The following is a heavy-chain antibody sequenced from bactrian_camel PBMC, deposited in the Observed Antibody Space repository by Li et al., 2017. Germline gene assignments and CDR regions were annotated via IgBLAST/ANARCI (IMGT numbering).Heavy chain of an antibody. CDR2: NIGRSST. CDR1: GDPVGTCT. Sequence: QVQLVESGGGSVQAGGSLRLSCAVFGDPVGTCTMSWYRQAPGKERELVSNIGRSSTYYSDSVKGRFTISQDNTKNTVYLQMNSLKVGTRPCITAQSRFGGWRRTTAWIIGAKEPRSPSP. J-gene: IGHJ7*01. V-gene: IGHV3S55*01. D-gene: IGHD7*01.